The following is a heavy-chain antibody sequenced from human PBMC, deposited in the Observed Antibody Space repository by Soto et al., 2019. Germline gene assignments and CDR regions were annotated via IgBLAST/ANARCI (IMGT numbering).Heavy chain of an antibody. CDR3: AAGPIVGATRGFDY. CDR1: GYTFTSYA. V-gene: IGHV1-58*01. J-gene: IGHJ4*02. D-gene: IGHD1-26*01. Sequence: GASVKVSCKASGYTFTSYAVQWVRQARGQRLEWIGWIVVGSGNTNYAQKFQERVTITRDMSTSTAYMELSSLRSEDTAVYYCAAGPIVGATRGFDYWGQGTLVTVSS. CDR2: IVVGSGNT.